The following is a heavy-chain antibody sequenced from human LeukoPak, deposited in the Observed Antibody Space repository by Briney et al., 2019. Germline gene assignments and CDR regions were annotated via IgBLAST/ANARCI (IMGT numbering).Heavy chain of an antibody. J-gene: IGHJ4*02. CDR2: IIPIFGTA. CDR1: GGTFSSYA. CDR3: ARGWLAETTVVTPYNY. Sequence: SVKVSCKASGGTFSSYAIYWVRQAPGQGLEWMGGIIPIFGTANYAQKFQGRVTITAVESMSTAYMELSSLRSEDTAVYYCARGWLAETTVVTPYNYWGQGTLVTVSS. D-gene: IGHD4-23*01. V-gene: IGHV1-69*13.